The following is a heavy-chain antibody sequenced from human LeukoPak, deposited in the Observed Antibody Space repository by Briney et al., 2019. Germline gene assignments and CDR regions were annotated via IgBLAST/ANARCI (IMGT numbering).Heavy chain of an antibody. D-gene: IGHD3-3*01. V-gene: IGHV1-18*01. J-gene: IGHJ4*02. CDR1: GYTFTSYG. Sequence: ASVKVSCKASGYTFTSYGISWVRQAPGQGLEWMGWISAHNGNTNYAQKLQGRVTMTTDTSTSTAYMELRSLRSDDTAVYYCARVPAYYDFWSAYYTGFDYWGQGTLVAVSS. CDR3: ARVPAYYDFWSAYYTGFDY. CDR2: ISAHNGNT.